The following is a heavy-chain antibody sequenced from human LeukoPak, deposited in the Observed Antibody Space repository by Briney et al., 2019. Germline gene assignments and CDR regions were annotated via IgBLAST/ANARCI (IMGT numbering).Heavy chain of an antibody. Sequence: GASVKVSCKASGGTFSSYAISWVRQAPGQGLEWMGGIIPIFGTANYAQKFQGRVTITADESTSTAYMELSSLRSEDTAVYYCARVQSGSYRLVDNWFDPWGQGTLVTVSS. D-gene: IGHD3-10*01. CDR2: IIPIFGTA. J-gene: IGHJ5*02. CDR1: GGTFSSYA. CDR3: ARVQSGSYRLVDNWFDP. V-gene: IGHV1-69*13.